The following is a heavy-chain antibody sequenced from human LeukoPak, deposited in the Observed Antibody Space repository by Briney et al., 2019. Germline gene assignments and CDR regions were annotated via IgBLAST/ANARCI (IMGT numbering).Heavy chain of an antibody. CDR2: ISSSSTAI. J-gene: IGHJ4*02. V-gene: IGHV3-48*04. CDR1: GFTFSSYN. CDR3: AKPGY. Sequence: TGGSLRLSCAASGFTFSSYNMNWVRQAPGKGLEGVSYISSSSTAIYYADSVKGRFTISRDNAKNSLYLQMNSLRAEDMAVYYCAKPGYWGQGTLVTVSS.